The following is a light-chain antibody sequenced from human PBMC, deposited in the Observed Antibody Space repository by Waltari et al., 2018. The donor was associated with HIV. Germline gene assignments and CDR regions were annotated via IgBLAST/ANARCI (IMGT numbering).Light chain of an antibody. J-gene: IGLJ2*01. V-gene: IGLV1-51*01. CDR1: SSNIGSNY. Sequence: QSVLTQPPSVSAAPGQMVTIPCSGSSSNIGSNYVSWYQQLPGTAPKLLIYDNDKRPSGIPDRFSGSKSGTSATLGITGLQTGDEADYYCGTWDSSLSVLFFGGGTKLTVL. CDR2: DND. CDR3: GTWDSSLSVLF.